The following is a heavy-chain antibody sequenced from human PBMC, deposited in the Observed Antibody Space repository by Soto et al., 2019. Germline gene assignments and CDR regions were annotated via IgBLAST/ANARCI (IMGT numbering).Heavy chain of an antibody. J-gene: IGHJ4*02. V-gene: IGHV4-34*01. D-gene: IGHD4-17*01. CDR1: VCSFIVYY. CDR2: INHSGSA. CDR3: AREKGYGAKSWIES. Sequence: NPSSTXSLTCSFYVCSFIVYYLILIRHPPGKGLECIGEINHSGSANYNPSLESRLTISVDTSKNQFSLEVRSVTAADTAVYYCAREKGYGAKSWIESWGQGNLV.